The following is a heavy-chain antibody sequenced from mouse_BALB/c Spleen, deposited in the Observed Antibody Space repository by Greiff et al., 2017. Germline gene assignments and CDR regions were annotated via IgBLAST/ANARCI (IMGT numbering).Heavy chain of an antibody. J-gene: IGHJ4*01. D-gene: IGHD1-2*01. CDR3: ARQELLRLRAMDY. V-gene: IGHV5-6*01. CDR1: GFTFSSYG. CDR2: ISSGGSYT. Sequence: EVHLVESGGDLVKPGGSLKLSCAASGFTFSSYGMSWVRQTPDKRLEWVATISSGGSYTYYPDSVKGRFAISRDNAKNTLYLQMSSLKSEDTAMYYCARQELLRLRAMDYWGQGTSVTVSS.